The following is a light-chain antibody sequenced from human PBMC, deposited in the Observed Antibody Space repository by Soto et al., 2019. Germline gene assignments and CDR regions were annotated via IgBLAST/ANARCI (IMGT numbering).Light chain of an antibody. Sequence: IVMLQSPATLSVSPGVIATLACRASQSVSSNLAWYQQKPGQAPRLLIYGASTMATGIPARFSGSGSGPEFTLTIRSLQSEDFAVYYWQQYNNWPPGTCGQENKVEIK. CDR2: GAS. J-gene: IGKJ1*01. V-gene: IGKV3-15*01. CDR1: QSVSSN. CDR3: QQYNNWPPGT.